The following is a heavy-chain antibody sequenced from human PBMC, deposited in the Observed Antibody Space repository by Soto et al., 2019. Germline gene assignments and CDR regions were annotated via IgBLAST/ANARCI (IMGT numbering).Heavy chain of an antibody. CDR2: ISSSSSTI. J-gene: IGHJ4*02. CDR1: GFTFSSYS. D-gene: IGHD3-22*01. CDR3: ARDGDYYDSSGYYY. Sequence: EVQLVESGGGLVQPGGSLRLSCAASGFTFSSYSMNWVRQAPGKGLEWVSYISSSSSTIYYADSVKGRFTISRDNAKNSLYLQMNSLRDEDTDVYYCARDGDYYDSSGYYYWGQGTLVTVSS. V-gene: IGHV3-48*02.